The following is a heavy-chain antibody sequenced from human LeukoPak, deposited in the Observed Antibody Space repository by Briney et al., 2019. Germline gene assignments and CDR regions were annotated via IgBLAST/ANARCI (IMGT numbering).Heavy chain of an antibody. J-gene: IGHJ4*02. CDR1: GYTFTNYY. D-gene: IGHD6-13*01. CDR3: LAAAGTDFDY. V-gene: IGHV1-46*01. Sequence: ASVKVSCKASGYTFTNYYMHWVRQAPGQGLEWMGIINPSGGSTSYAQKFQGRVTMTRDTSTSTVYMELSSLRSEDTAVYYCLAAAGTDFDYWGQGTLVTVSS. CDR2: INPSGGST.